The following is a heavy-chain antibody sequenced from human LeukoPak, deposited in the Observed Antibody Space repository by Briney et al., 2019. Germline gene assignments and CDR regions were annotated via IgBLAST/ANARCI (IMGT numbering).Heavy chain of an antibody. CDR3: ARDPPGYDFWSGPLRWVDP. CDR2: ISSSSSYI. V-gene: IGHV3-21*01. CDR1: GFTFSSCS. Sequence: GGSLRLSCAASGFTFSSCSMNWVRQAPGKGLEWVSSISSSSSYIYYADSVKGRFTISRDNAKNSLYLQMNSLRAEDTAVYYCARDPPGYDFWSGPLRWVDPWGQGTLVTVSS. J-gene: IGHJ5*02. D-gene: IGHD3-3*01.